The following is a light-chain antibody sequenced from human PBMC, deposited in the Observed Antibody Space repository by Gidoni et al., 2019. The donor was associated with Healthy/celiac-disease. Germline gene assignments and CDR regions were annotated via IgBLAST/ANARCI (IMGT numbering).Light chain of an antibody. CDR3: QQYGSSSWT. Sequence: VLTQSPGTLSLSPGERATLSCRASQSVSSSYLACYQQTPGQAPRLLISGASSRATGIPDRFSGSGSGTDFTLTISRLEPEDVAVYYCQQYGSSSWTFGQGTKVEIK. J-gene: IGKJ1*01. CDR2: GAS. CDR1: QSVSSSY. V-gene: IGKV3-20*01.